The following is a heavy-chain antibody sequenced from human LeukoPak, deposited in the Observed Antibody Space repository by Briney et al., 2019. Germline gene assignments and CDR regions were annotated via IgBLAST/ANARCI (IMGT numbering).Heavy chain of an antibody. CDR1: GYNFTSYG. Sequence: ASVKVSCKASGYNFTSYGINWVRQAPGQGLEWMGWISAYNGNTNYALKLQGRVTMTTDTSTSTAYMELRSLRSDDSAVYYCARETPVTCLDYWGQGTLVTVSS. CDR3: ARETPVTCLDY. V-gene: IGHV1-18*01. J-gene: IGHJ4*02. D-gene: IGHD4-17*01. CDR2: ISAYNGNT.